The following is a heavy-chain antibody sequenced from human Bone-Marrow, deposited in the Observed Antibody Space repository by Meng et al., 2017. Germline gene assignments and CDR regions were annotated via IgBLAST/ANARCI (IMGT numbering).Heavy chain of an antibody. CDR3: ARESLAQLGTVDY. CDR2: IIPTFGTA. J-gene: IGHJ4*02. D-gene: IGHD7-27*01. V-gene: IGHV1-69*13. CDR1: GGTFSSYA. Sequence: SVKVSCKASGGTFSSYAISWVRQAPGQGLEWMGGIIPTFGTANYAQKFQGRVTITADESTSTAYMELSSLRSEDTAVYYCARESLAQLGTVDYWGQGTLVPVSS.